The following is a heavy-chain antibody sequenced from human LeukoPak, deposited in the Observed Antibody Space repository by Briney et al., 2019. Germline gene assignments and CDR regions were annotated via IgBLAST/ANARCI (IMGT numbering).Heavy chain of an antibody. V-gene: IGHV3-23*01. CDR1: GFTFSSHG. J-gene: IGHJ4*02. Sequence: PGGTLRLSCAASGFTFSSHGMSWVRQAPGKGLVWVSTISGSGGSTYYADSVKGRFTISRDNSKNTLYLQMNSLRAEDTAVYYCASVVITWGGPGYFDYWGQGTLVTVSS. D-gene: IGHD3-16*01. CDR2: ISGSGGST. CDR3: ASVVITWGGPGYFDY.